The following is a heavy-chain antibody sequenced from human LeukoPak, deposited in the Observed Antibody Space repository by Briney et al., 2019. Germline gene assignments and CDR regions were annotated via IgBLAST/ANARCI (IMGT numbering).Heavy chain of an antibody. D-gene: IGHD6-19*01. CDR1: GYSFSNYW. J-gene: IGHJ4*02. CDR3: ARRRGIAVAATRSPFDY. Sequence: GESLKISCKGSGYSFSNYWIGWVRQMPGKGLEWMGIIYPGEYDIRYSPSFQGQVTISADKSISTAYLQWSSLKASDTAMYYCARRRGIAVAATRSPFDYWGQGTLVTVSS. V-gene: IGHV5-51*01. CDR2: IYPGEYDI.